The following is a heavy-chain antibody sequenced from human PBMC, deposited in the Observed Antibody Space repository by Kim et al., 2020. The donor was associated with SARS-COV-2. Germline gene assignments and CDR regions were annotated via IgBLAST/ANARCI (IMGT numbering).Heavy chain of an antibody. J-gene: IGHJ4*02. V-gene: IGHV3-49*02. Sequence: SWKGRFTISRDYSKSIAYLQMNRLKTEDTAVYYCTRVGAGYYIIENSFDYWGQGTLVTVSS. D-gene: IGHD3-10*01. CDR3: TRVGAGYYIIENSFDY.